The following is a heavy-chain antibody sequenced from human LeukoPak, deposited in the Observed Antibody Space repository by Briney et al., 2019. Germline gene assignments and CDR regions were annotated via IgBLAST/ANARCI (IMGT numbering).Heavy chain of an antibody. D-gene: IGHD2-21*02. V-gene: IGHV3-7*01. J-gene: IGHJ3*01. Sequence: PGGSLRLSCAASGFTFSSYWMSWVRQAPGKGLEWVANIKQDGSEKYYVDSVKGRFTISRDNAKNSLYLQMNSLRAEDTAVYYCTSEFVVVTATDAFDVRGQGTMVTVSS. CDR3: TSEFVVVTATDAFDV. CDR1: GFTFSSYW. CDR2: IKQDGSEK.